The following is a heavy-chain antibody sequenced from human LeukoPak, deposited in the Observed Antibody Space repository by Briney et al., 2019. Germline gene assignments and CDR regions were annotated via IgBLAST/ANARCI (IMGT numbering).Heavy chain of an antibody. CDR3: ARKRAVAGYYYYGMDV. CDR2: INPSGGST. CDR1: GYTFTSYY. V-gene: IGHV1-46*01. D-gene: IGHD6-19*01. Sequence: ASVKVSCKASGYTFTSYYMHWVRQAPGQGLEWMGIINPSGGSTSYAQKFQGRVTMTRDTSISTAYMELSRLRSDDTAVYYCARKRAVAGYYYYGMDVWGQGTTVTVSS. J-gene: IGHJ6*02.